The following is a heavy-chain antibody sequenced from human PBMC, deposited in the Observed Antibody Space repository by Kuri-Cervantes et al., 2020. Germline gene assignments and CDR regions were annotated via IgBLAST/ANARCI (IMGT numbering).Heavy chain of an antibody. Sequence: ASVKVSCKASGYTFTSYGISWVRQAPGQGLEWMGWISAYNGNTNYAQKLQGRVTMTTDTSTSTAYMELRSLRSDDTAVYYCARGWHPHDGYSSAGFNYWGQGTLVTVSS. J-gene: IGHJ4*02. V-gene: IGHV1-18*01. CDR3: ARGWHPHDGYSSAGFNY. CDR1: GYTFTSYG. D-gene: IGHD6-19*01. CDR2: ISAYNGNT.